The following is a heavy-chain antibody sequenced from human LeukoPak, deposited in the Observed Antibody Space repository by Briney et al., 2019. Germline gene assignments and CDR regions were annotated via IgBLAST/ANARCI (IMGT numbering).Heavy chain of an antibody. V-gene: IGHV1-46*01. D-gene: IGHD6-19*01. J-gene: IGHJ6*02. CDR3: ARGGYSSGWYKYVGYYYYYGMDV. CDR2: INPSGGST. Sequence: ASVKVSCKASGYTFTSYYMHWVRQAPGQGLEWMGIINPSGGSTSYAQKFQGRVTMTGDTSTSTVYMELSSLRSEDTAVYYCARGGYSSGWYKYVGYYYYYGMDVWGQGTTVTVSS. CDR1: GYTFTSYY.